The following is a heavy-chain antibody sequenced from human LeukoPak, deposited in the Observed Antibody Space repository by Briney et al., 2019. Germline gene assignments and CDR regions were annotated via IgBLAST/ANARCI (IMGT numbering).Heavy chain of an antibody. Sequence: GGSLRLSCAASGFTFSDYAMSWVRQAPGKGLEWVSAISGSGGSTYYADSVKGRFTISRDTSKNTLYLQMNSLRAEDTAVYYCVQGSGAITYYYDSRGYYYELRRWGQGTLVTVSS. J-gene: IGHJ4*02. CDR3: VQGSGAITYYYDSRGYYYELRR. V-gene: IGHV3-23*01. D-gene: IGHD3-22*01. CDR1: GFTFSDYA. CDR2: ISGSGGST.